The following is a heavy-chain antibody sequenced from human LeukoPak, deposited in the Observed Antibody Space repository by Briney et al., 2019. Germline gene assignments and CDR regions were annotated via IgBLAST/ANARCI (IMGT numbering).Heavy chain of an antibody. Sequence: PGGSLRLSCAASGFTFSSYGMHWVRQAPGKGLEWVAVIWYDGSNKYYADPVKGRFTISRDNSKNTLYLQMNSLRAEDTAVYYCAKGGNSGHDYFDYWGQGTLVTVSS. CDR3: AKGGNSGHDYFDY. D-gene: IGHD5-12*01. J-gene: IGHJ4*02. CDR2: IWYDGSNK. CDR1: GFTFSSYG. V-gene: IGHV3-33*03.